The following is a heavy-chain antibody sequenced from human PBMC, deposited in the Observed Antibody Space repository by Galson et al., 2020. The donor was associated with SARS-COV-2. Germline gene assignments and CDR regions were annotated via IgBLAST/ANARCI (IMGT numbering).Heavy chain of an antibody. CDR2: IYPGDSDT. CDR1: GYSFTSYW. V-gene: IGHV5-51*01. Sequence: GESLKISCKGSGYSFTSYWIGWVRQMPGKGLEWMGIIYPGDSDTRYSPPFQGQVTISADKSISTAYLQWSSLKASDTAMYYCARVGTSSSGCEAYYFDYWGQGTLVTVSS. D-gene: IGHD6-19*01. CDR3: ARVGTSSSGCEAYYFDY. J-gene: IGHJ4*02.